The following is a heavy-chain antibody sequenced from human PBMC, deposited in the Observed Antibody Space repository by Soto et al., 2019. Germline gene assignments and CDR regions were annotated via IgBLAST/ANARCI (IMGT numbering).Heavy chain of an antibody. J-gene: IGHJ4*02. CDR1: GGSISSGGYY. V-gene: IGHV4-31*03. CDR3: ARDRIDYGGNSCFDY. Sequence: SETLSLTCTVSGGSISSGGYYWSWIRQHPGKGLEWFGYIYYSGSTYYNPSLKSRVTISVDTSKNQFSLKLSSVTAADTAVYYCARDRIDYGGNSCFDYWGQGTLVTVSS. CDR2: IYYSGST. D-gene: IGHD4-17*01.